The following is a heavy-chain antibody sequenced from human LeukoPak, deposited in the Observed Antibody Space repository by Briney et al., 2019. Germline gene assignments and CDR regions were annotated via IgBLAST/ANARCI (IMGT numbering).Heavy chain of an antibody. CDR2: IYTSGST. CDR1: GGSISSSSYY. CDR3: AKGSGTLN. D-gene: IGHD1-14*01. J-gene: IGHJ4*02. Sequence: SETLSLTCTVSGGSISSSSYYWSWIRQPPGKGLEWIGYIYTSGSTNYNPSLKSRVTISVDTSKNQFSLKLSSVTAADTAVYYCAKGSGTLNWGQGTLVTVSS. V-gene: IGHV4-61*05.